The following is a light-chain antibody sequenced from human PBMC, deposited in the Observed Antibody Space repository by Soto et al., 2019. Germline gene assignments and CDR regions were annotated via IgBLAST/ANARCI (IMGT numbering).Light chain of an antibody. Sequence: DVQMTQSPASLSASVGDRITITFRASQSISRYLNWYQHKPGKAPKVLIYDASYLETGVPSRFSGRGSGTDFTFTISSLQPEDIATYYCQQYDTLLTFGGGTKVDIK. CDR2: DAS. CDR3: QQYDTLLT. J-gene: IGKJ4*01. CDR1: QSISRY. V-gene: IGKV1-33*01.